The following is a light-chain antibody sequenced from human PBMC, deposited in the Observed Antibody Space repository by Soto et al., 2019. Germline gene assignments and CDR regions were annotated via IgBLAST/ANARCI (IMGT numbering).Light chain of an antibody. CDR3: QTWGTGPWV. Sequence: QSVLTQSPSASASLGASVKLTCTLSSGHSSYAIAWHQQQPEKGPRYLMKLNSDGSHSKGDGIPVRFSGSSSGAERYLTISGLQSEDEADYYCQTWGTGPWVFGGGTQLTVL. J-gene: IGLJ3*02. V-gene: IGLV4-69*01. CDR2: LNSDGSH. CDR1: SGHSSYA.